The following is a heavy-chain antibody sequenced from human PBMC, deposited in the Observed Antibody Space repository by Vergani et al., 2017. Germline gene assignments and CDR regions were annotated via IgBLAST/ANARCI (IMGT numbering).Heavy chain of an antibody. CDR2: IYYSGST. J-gene: IGHJ5*02. CDR1: GGSISSYY. CDR3: ARTLGRYSRGWYGNWFDP. V-gene: IGHV4-59*08. Sequence: QVQLQESGPGLVKPSETLSLTCTVSGGSISSYYWSWIRQPPGKGLEWIGYIYYSGSTNYNPSLKSRVTISVDTSKNQFSLKLSSGTAADTAVYYCARTLGRYSRGWYGNWFDPWGQGTLVTVSS. D-gene: IGHD6-19*01.